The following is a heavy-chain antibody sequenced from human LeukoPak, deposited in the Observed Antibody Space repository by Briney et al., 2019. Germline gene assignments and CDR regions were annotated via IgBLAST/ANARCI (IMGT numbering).Heavy chain of an antibody. J-gene: IGHJ6*02. CDR1: GGSISSSDYY. CDR2: IYYSGST. D-gene: IGHD3-16*01. Sequence: SETLSLTCTVSGGSISSSDYYWSWIRQPPGKGLEWIGYIYYSGSTYYNPSLKSRVTISVDTSKNQFSLKLSSVTAADTAVYYCARGLMIRGGMDVWGQGTTVTVSS. CDR3: ARGLMIRGGMDV. V-gene: IGHV4-30-4*01.